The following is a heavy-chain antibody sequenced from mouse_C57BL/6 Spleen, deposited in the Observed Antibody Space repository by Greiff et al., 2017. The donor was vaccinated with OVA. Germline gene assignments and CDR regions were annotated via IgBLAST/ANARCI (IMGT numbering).Heavy chain of an antibody. V-gene: IGHV1-82*01. CDR1: GYAFSSSW. CDR2: IYPDYGNT. D-gene: IGHD1-1*01. J-gene: IGHJ2*01. CDR3: ARGAYYRNNGEDY. Sequence: VQLKESGPELVKPGASVKISCKASGYAFSSSWMNWVKQRTGKGLEWIGRIYPDYGNTNYNSKFKGKATLTADQYSSTAYMQLISLTSEDSAVYYCARGAYYRNNGEDYWGQGTTLTVSS.